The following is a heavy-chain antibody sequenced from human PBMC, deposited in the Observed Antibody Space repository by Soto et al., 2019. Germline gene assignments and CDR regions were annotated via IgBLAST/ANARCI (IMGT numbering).Heavy chain of an antibody. CDR3: AKAPLNYYDSSGYYFYPWYFDY. CDR2: ISGSGGST. CDR1: GFTFSSYA. V-gene: IGHV3-23*01. Sequence: PGGSLRLSCAASGFTFSSYAMSWVRQAPGKGLEWVSAISGSGGSTYYADSVKGRFTISRDNSKNTLYLQMNSLRAEDTAVYYCAKAPLNYYDSSGYYFYPWYFDYWGQGTLVTVSS. D-gene: IGHD3-22*01. J-gene: IGHJ4*02.